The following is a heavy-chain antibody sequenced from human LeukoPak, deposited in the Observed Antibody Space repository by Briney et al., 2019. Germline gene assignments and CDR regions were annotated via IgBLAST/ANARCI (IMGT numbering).Heavy chain of an antibody. Sequence: PGGSLRLSCAASGFTFSSHSMNWVRQAPGKGLEWVSSISSSSSYIYYADSVKGRFTISRDNAKNSLYLQMNSLRAEDTAVYYCARDGIVVVPAASWFDPWGQGTLVTVSS. D-gene: IGHD2-2*01. V-gene: IGHV3-21*01. J-gene: IGHJ5*02. CDR2: ISSSSSYI. CDR1: GFTFSSHS. CDR3: ARDGIVVVPAASWFDP.